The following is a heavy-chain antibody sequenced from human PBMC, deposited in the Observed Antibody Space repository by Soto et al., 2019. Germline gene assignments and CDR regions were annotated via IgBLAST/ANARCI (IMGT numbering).Heavy chain of an antibody. Sequence: EVQLVQSGGGLVQPGGSLKLSCAASGFTFSGSTVHWVRQASGEGLQWVGRIRSKANDYATTYIASVKGRFTISRDDSRNTGYLQMSDLKTEDTAVYYCTGGYCTGGTCYSGYFQHWGQGALVTVFS. V-gene: IGHV3-73*02. CDR3: TGGYCTGGTCYSGYFQH. J-gene: IGHJ1*01. CDR2: IRSKANDYAT. D-gene: IGHD2-15*01. CDR1: GFTFSGST.